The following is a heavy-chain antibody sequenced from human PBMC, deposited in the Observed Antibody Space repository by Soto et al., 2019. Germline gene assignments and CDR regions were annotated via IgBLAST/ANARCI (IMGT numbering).Heavy chain of an antibody. V-gene: IGHV4-31*03. CDR2: IYYSGST. CDR3: ARGSMVRGGPWFDP. J-gene: IGHJ5*02. CDR1: GGSISSGGYY. Sequence: QVQLQESGPGLVKPSQTLSLTCTVSGGSISSGGYYWSWIRQHPGKGLEWIGYIYYSGSTYYHPPLKSRVNISVDTSKSQFARKLSAVTAAGTAVYYCARGSMVRGGPWFDPWGQGTLVTVSS. D-gene: IGHD3-10*01.